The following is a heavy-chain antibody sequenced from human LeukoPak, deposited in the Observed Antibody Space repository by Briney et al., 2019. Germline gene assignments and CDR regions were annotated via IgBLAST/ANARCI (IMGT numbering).Heavy chain of an antibody. Sequence: PSETLSLTCTVSGGSISSYYWSWIRQPPGKGLEWIGYIYYSGSTNCNPSLKSRVTISVDTSKNQFSLKLSSVTAADTAVYYCARGSYYYDSSGYYSPNYYFDYWGQGTLVTVSS. V-gene: IGHV4-59*01. CDR3: ARGSYYYDSSGYYSPNYYFDY. J-gene: IGHJ4*02. CDR1: GGSISSYY. CDR2: IYYSGST. D-gene: IGHD3-22*01.